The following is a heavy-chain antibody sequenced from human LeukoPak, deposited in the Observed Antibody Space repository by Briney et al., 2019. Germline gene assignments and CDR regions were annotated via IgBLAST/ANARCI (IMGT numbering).Heavy chain of an antibody. Sequence: GGSLRLSCAASGFTFSSYAMSWVRQAPGKGLEWVSAISGSGGSTYYADSVKGRFTISRDNSKNTLYLQMNSLRAEDTTVYYCAKSRGSSSWYAGDYWGQGTLVTVSS. V-gene: IGHV3-23*01. J-gene: IGHJ4*02. CDR2: ISGSGGST. D-gene: IGHD6-13*01. CDR3: AKSRGSSSWYAGDY. CDR1: GFTFSSYA.